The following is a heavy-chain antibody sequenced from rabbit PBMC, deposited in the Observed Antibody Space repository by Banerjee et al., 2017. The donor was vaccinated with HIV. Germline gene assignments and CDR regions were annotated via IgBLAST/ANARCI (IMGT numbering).Heavy chain of an antibody. D-gene: IGHD6-1*01. Sequence: QLKETGGGLVQPGGSLTLSCKASGFDFSGYYMSWVRQAPGKGLEWIGIIDTGKGSTDYASWVNGRFTISSDNAQPTVDLQMNSLTAADTATYFCARSADAGCAYALWGQGTLVTVS. V-gene: IGHV1S7*01. J-gene: IGHJ3*01. CDR1: GFDFSGYY. CDR2: IDTGKGST. CDR3: ARSADAGCAYAL.